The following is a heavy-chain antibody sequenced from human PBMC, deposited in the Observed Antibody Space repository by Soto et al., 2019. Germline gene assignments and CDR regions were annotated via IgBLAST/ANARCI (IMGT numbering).Heavy chain of an antibody. J-gene: IGHJ6*02. CDR2: IANDGNTK. CDR1: GFPLSRQP. CDR3: ARESDYHDADV. Sequence: QVQLVESGGGWAQLGGSLGLSWVGPGFPLSRQPSPWARQPPGRGLEWVEVIANDGNTKYLAQSVRGRISIYRDNSENTVFLQMLSLRGEDTAVYYCARESDYHDADVWGQGTSVTVSS. V-gene: IGHV3-30-3*01.